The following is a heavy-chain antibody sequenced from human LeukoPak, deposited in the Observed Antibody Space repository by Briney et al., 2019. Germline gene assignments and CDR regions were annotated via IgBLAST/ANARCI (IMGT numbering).Heavy chain of an antibody. Sequence: PGGSLRLSCEASGFTFNNYAMSWVRQAPGKGLEWVATISGGGANTYYADFVKGRFTISRDNSENTVYLQMKYLRAEDTAMYFCAKDGGGWLSTGWYYFDYWSQGTLVTVSS. CDR3: AKDGGGWLSTGWYYFDY. CDR2: ISGGGANT. J-gene: IGHJ4*02. CDR1: GFTFNNYA. V-gene: IGHV3-23*01. D-gene: IGHD6-19*01.